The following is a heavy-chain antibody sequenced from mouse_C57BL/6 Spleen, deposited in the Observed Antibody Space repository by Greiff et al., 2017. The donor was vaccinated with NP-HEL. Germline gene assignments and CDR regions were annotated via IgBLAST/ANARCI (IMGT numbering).Heavy chain of an antibody. CDR3: ARNDYSKGRAWFAY. D-gene: IGHD2-5*01. CDR2: IWSGGST. Sequence: QVQLQQSGPGLVQPSQSLSITCTVSGFSLTSYGVHWVRQSPGKGLEWLGVIWSGGSTDYNAAFISRLSISKDNSKSQVFFKMNSLQADDTAIYYCARNDYSKGRAWFAYWGQGTLVTVSA. V-gene: IGHV2-2*01. CDR1: GFSLTSYG. J-gene: IGHJ3*01.